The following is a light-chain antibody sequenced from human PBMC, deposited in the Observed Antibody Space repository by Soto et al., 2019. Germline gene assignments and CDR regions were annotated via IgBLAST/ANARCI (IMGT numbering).Light chain of an antibody. CDR1: QGISSY. Sequence: DIQLTQSPSFLSASVGERVTITCRASQGISSYLAWYQQKPGKAPKLLIYAASSLQSGVPSRFSGSGSGTDFTLTISSLQPEDFATYYCQQSYSTPFTFGQGTRLEI. CDR3: QQSYSTPFT. CDR2: AAS. J-gene: IGKJ5*01. V-gene: IGKV1-39*01.